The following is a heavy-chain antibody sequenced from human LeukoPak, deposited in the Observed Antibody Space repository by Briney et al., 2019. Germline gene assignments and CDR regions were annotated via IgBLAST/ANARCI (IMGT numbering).Heavy chain of an antibody. V-gene: IGHV3-48*01. Sequence: GGSLRLSCAASGFTFSSYSMNWVRQAPGKGLEWVSYISSSYSTTYYADSVKGRFTISRDDAKNSLYLQMNSLRAEDTAVYYCARVSSGASPAGDYWGQGTLVTVSS. CDR3: ARVSSGASPAGDY. J-gene: IGHJ4*02. CDR1: GFTFSSYS. D-gene: IGHD6-19*01. CDR2: ISSSYSTT.